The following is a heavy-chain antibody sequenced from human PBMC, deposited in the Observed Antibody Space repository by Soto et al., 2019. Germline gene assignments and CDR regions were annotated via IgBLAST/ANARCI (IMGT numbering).Heavy chain of an antibody. D-gene: IGHD3-16*01. J-gene: IGHJ6*02. V-gene: IGHV3-73*01. CDR2: IRTKVNSYAT. CDR1: GFTFSDST. Sequence: PGGSLRLSCAASGFTFSDSTIHWVRQASGKGLEWVALIRTKVNSYATVYAASVRGRFTISRDDSKNTAYLQMSSLRSEDTAMYYCARHWVLYDYDDVWGQGTTVTVSS. CDR3: ARHWVLYDYDDV.